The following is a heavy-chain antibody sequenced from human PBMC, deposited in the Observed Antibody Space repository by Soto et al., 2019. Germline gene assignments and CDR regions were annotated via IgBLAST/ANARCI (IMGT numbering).Heavy chain of an antibody. CDR3: ARDLGDSSGYYYARYYGMDV. Sequence: SETLSLTCTVSGGSISSGGYYWSWIRQHPGKGLEWIGYIYYSGSTYYNPSLKSRVTISVDTSKNQFSLKLSSVTAADTAVYYCARDLGDSSGYYYARYYGMDVWGQGTTVTVSS. J-gene: IGHJ6*02. CDR2: IYYSGST. CDR1: GGSISSGGYY. V-gene: IGHV4-31*03. D-gene: IGHD3-22*01.